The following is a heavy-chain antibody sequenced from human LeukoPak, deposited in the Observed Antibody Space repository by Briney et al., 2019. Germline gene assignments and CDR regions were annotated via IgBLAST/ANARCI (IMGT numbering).Heavy chain of an antibody. V-gene: IGHV3-23*01. J-gene: IGHJ6*02. Sequence: PAGTLSLSCAGSGFTFSTYAWTWLRQAPGKGLEWVSTITSRGDITYSAYSVKGRITISRDNSKRTLYLQMHSLQAEDTAVYYWTTDHYGDYRREYYYGMDVWGQGTTVTVSS. CDR3: TTDHYGDYRREYYYGMDV. CDR1: GFTFSTYA. D-gene: IGHD4-17*01. CDR2: ITSRGDIT.